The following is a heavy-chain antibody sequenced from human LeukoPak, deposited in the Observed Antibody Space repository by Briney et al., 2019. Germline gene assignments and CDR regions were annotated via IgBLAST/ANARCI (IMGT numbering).Heavy chain of an antibody. Sequence: GGSLTLSCAASGFTLNNYAMSGVRQAPGKGREGVSAISGSCGSTYYADSVKVRFTISRDKSKNTLYLQMNSLRTEDTAVYYCAKNPPTAGGTGDYYYYYMDVWGKGTAVTVSS. D-gene: IGHD6-25*01. J-gene: IGHJ6*03. CDR3: AKNPPTAGGTGDYYYYYMDV. CDR1: GFTLNNYA. CDR2: ISGSCGST. V-gene: IGHV3-23*01.